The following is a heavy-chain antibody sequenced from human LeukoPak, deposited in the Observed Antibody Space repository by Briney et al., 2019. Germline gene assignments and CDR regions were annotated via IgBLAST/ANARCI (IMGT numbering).Heavy chain of an antibody. V-gene: IGHV3-21*01. CDR3: VRGDSREL. CDR2: IGRSSIDK. CDR1: GFTVNTFT. Sequence: AGGSLRLSCAASGFTVNTFTMNWVRQAPGKGLEWVSSIGRSSIDKYYADSVRGRFTISRDNAKNSLYVQMSSLRAEDTAVYCCVRGDSRELWGQGTLVTVSS. J-gene: IGHJ4*02. D-gene: IGHD3-22*01.